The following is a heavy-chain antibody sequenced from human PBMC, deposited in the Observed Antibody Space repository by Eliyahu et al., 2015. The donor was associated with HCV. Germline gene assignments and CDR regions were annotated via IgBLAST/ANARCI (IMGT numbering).Heavy chain of an antibody. D-gene: IGHD1-26*01. CDR1: GFTFSSYG. J-gene: IGHJ4*02. CDR2: IWYDGSNK. Sequence: QVQLVESGGGVVQPGRSLRXSCAASGFTFSSYGMHWVRQAPGKGLEWVAVIWYDGSNKYYADSVKGRFTISRDNSKNTLYLQMNSLRAEDTAVYYCARDSGSYSDYWGQGTLVTVSS. V-gene: IGHV3-33*01. CDR3: ARDSGSYSDY.